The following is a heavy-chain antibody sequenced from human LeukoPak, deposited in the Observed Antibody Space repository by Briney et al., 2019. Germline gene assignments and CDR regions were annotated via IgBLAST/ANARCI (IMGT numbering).Heavy chain of an antibody. D-gene: IGHD5-12*01. J-gene: IGHJ4*02. CDR2: IYSGGNT. CDR1: GFTVSNNY. V-gene: IGHV3-53*01. CDR3: ARGRAGGYDVFDY. Sequence: SGGSLRLSCAVSGFTVSNNYMSWVRQAPGKGLEWVSVIYSGGNTYYADSVRGRFTISRDNSKNTRYLQMNSLRVEDTAVYYCARGRAGGYDVFDYWGEGTLVTVPS.